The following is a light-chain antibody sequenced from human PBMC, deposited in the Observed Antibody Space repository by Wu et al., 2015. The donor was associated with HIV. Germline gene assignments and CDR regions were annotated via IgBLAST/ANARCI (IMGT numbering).Light chain of an antibody. J-gene: IGKJ2*01. Sequence: EIVMTQSPATLSVSPGERATLSCRASQTISNNLAWYQQKPGQAPRLLIYGASTRATGVPARFSGSGSGSGTEFTFTISSVESEDVAVYHCQQYNNWPPYTFGRGTKLEIK. V-gene: IGKV3-15*01. CDR3: QQYNNWPPYT. CDR2: GAS. CDR1: QTISNN.